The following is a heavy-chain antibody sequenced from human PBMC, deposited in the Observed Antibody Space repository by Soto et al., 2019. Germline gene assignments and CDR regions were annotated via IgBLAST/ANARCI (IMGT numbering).Heavy chain of an antibody. Sequence: EVQLLESGGGLVQPGGSVRLSCAASGLTFGNYAMSWVRQAPGKGLEWVSAISGDSGRTYYADSVKGRFTISRDNSKNTLYLQMNTLRDEDTAVYYCAVTPNCGRDCSAASYWYFEIWGRGTLVTVSS. V-gene: IGHV3-23*01. CDR1: GLTFGNYA. CDR2: ISGDSGRT. D-gene: IGHD2-21*02. J-gene: IGHJ2*01. CDR3: AVTPNCGRDCSAASYWYFEI.